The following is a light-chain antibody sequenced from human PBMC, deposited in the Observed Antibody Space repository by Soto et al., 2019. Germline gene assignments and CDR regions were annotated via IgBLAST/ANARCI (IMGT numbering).Light chain of an antibody. Sequence: QSVLTQPASVSGSPGQSITISCTGTSSDPDDYKYVSWYQQYPGKVPKFIIYEVNSRPSGISDRFSGFKSGNTVFLTISGLQAEDEADYYCSSYTNSNFGVFGGGTKLTVL. V-gene: IGLV2-14*01. CDR1: SSDPDDYKY. J-gene: IGLJ3*02. CDR2: EVN. CDR3: SSYTNSNFGV.